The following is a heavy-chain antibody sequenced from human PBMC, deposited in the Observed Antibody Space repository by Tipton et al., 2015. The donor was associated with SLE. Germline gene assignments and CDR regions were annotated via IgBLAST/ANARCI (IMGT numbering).Heavy chain of an antibody. J-gene: IGHJ2*01. Sequence: TLSLTCTVSGGSISSSSFYWGWIRQPPGKGLEWVGSIYYSGHTYYHPSLKSRVTISLDTSRNQFSLKLSSVTAADTAVYYCARLDYSNYWYFDLWGRGTLVTVSS. CDR2: IYYSGHT. CDR1: GGSISSSSFY. V-gene: IGHV4-39*01. CDR3: ARLDYSNYWYFDL. D-gene: IGHD4-11*01.